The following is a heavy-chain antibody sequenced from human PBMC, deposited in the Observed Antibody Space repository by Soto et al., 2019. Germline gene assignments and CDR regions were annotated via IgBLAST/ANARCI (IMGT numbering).Heavy chain of an antibody. CDR1: GDSFNDYY. D-gene: IGHD5-12*01. CDR3: ARESGGATATLDYYYFYMDV. V-gene: IGHV1-2*04. Sequence: QVQLVQSGAEVRKPGASVTVSCRSSGDSFNDYYIHWVRQAPGQGFEWMGWINPNGGVTKYAQKFQGWVSMTRETSIRTVNMQRSRLRSDDTAVYYCARESGGATATLDYYYFYMDVWGTGTTVTVSS. CDR2: INPNGGVT. J-gene: IGHJ6*03.